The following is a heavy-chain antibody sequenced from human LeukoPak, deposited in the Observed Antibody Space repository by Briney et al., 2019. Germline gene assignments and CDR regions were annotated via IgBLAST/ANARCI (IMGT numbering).Heavy chain of an antibody. V-gene: IGHV3-48*03. CDR1: VVTFCMND. CDR3: AREPYDIGSYYSLYLDH. D-gene: IGHD3-10*01. J-gene: IGHJ4*02. CDR2: ISSMGRTK. Sequence: GGSLRLSCEVSVVTFCMNDGNCGPAGPGKGVECGSDISSMGRTKDYADSVRGGFTISRDNAKKYLYLQMNCRRAGNTRIYYCAREPYDIGSYYSLYLDHWGQGTLVTVSS.